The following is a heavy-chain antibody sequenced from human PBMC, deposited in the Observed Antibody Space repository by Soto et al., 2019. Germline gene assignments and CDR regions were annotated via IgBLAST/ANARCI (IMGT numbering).Heavy chain of an antibody. D-gene: IGHD1-26*01. CDR2: VSGGGTST. CDR3: AKWGGYYAYYSEMDV. CDR1: GFNFGGYA. J-gene: IGHJ6*02. Sequence: PGGPQRLSYTGYGFNFGGYAVSWVSQTPGKGLEWISGVSGGGTSTYYAGSVKGRFTISRDSSVVYLQMNSLRADDTAVYYCAKWGGYYAYYSEMDVWGRGTTVTVSS. V-gene: IGHV3-23*01.